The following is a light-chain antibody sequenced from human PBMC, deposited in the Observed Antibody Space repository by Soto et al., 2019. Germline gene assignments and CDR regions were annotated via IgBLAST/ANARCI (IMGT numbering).Light chain of an antibody. CDR3: LQHSSYPWT. Sequence: DIQMTQSPSSLSASVGDRVTITCRASQGIGNDLGWYQQKPGKAPKRLIYDASSLQSGVPSRFSGSESETEFTLTISSLQPEDFATYYCLQHSSYPWTFGQGTKVEIK. J-gene: IGKJ1*01. CDR2: DAS. V-gene: IGKV1-17*01. CDR1: QGIGND.